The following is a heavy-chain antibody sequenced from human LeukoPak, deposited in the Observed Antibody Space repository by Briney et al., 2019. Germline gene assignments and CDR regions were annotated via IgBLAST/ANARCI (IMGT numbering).Heavy chain of an antibody. V-gene: IGHV3-48*01. D-gene: IGHD3-10*01. CDR1: GFTFSTYN. CDR3: AKLARWFGELSPFDY. J-gene: IGHJ4*02. Sequence: GGSLRLSCAASGFTFSTYNMNWVRQAPGKGLEWVSFISSGSEIIYYADSVKGRFTISRDNSKNTVYLQMSSLRPEDTAVYYCAKLARWFGELSPFDYWGQGTLVTVSS. CDR2: ISSGSEII.